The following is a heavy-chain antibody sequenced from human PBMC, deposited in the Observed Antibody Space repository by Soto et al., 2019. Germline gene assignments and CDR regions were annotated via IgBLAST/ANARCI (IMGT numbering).Heavy chain of an antibody. Sequence: ASVKVSCKASGYTFTSYYMHWVRQAPGQGLEWMGIINPSGGSTSYAQKFQGRVTMTRDTSTSTVYMELSSLRSEDTAVYYCARDSHTYYYDSSGYNPLDYWGQGTLVTVSS. V-gene: IGHV1-46*01. CDR1: GYTFTSYY. J-gene: IGHJ4*02. CDR2: INPSGGST. D-gene: IGHD3-22*01. CDR3: ARDSHTYYYDSSGYNPLDY.